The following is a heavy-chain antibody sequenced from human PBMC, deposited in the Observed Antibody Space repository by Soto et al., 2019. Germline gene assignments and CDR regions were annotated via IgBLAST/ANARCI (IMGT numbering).Heavy chain of an antibody. CDR1: GYTFTSYG. CDR3: ARAGLTVTTTRYFLH. CDR2: ISFYNGNT. V-gene: IGHV1-18*01. J-gene: IGHJ1*01. D-gene: IGHD4-17*01. Sequence: QAQLVQSGAEVKKPGASVKVSCKASGYTFTSYGISWVRQAPGQGLEWMGWISFYNGNTDYAQNLQGRVTMTTDTSTSTAYMELRSLRSDDTAVYYCARAGLTVTTTRYFLHWGQGTLVTVSS.